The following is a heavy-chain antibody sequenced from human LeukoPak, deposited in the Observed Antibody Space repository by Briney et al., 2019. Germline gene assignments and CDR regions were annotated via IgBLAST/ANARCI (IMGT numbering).Heavy chain of an antibody. J-gene: IGHJ5*02. V-gene: IGHV1-58*02. CDR1: GFTFSSST. Sequence: TSVKVSCKASGFTFSSSTIQWVRQARGQRLEWTGWIVVGSGNTNYAQNFQERVTITRDMSTSTAYMEVSSLRSEDTAVYYCAADLPGGAMFDPWGQGTLVTVSS. CDR2: IVVGSGNT. D-gene: IGHD3-16*01. CDR3: AADLPGGAMFDP.